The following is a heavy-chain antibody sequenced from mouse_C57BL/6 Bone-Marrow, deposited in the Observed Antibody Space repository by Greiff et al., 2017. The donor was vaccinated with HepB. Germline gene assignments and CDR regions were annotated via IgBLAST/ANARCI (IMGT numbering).Heavy chain of an antibody. V-gene: IGHV1-39*01. CDR3: ARYYGSSYVRAMDY. Sequence: EVQLQESGPELVKPGASVKISCKASGYSFTDYNMNWVKQSNGKSLEWIGVINPNYGTTSYNQKFKGKATLTVDQSSSTAYMQLSSLTSEDSAVYYCARYYGSSYVRAMDYWGQGTSVTVSS. D-gene: IGHD1-1*01. CDR2: INPNYGTT. J-gene: IGHJ4*01. CDR1: GYSFTDYN.